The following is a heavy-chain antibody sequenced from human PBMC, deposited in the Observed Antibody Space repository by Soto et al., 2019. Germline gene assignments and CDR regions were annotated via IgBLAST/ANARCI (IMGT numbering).Heavy chain of an antibody. J-gene: IGHJ6*02. V-gene: IGHV1-69*13. CDR2: IIPIFGTA. CDR1: GGTLSSYA. CDR3: ARVWGSYCSSTSCRYYYYGMDV. Sequence: VASVKVSCKASGGTLSSYAVSWVRQAPGQGLEWMGGIIPIFGTANYAQKFQGRVTITADESTSTAYMELSSLGSEDTAVYYCARVWGSYCSSTSCRYYYYGMDVWGQGTTVTVSS. D-gene: IGHD2-2*01.